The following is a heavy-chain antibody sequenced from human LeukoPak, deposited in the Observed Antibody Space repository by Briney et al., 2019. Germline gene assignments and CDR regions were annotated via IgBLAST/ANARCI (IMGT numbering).Heavy chain of an antibody. V-gene: IGHV1-8*01. CDR1: GYTFSSYD. CDR2: MNPNSGNT. D-gene: IGHD2-2*01. CDR3: ARGLQLLAIWFDP. Sequence: ASVKVSCKASGYTFSSYDINWVRQATGQGLEWMGWMNPNSGNTGYAQKFQGRVTMTRNTSISTAYMELSSLRSEDTAVYYCARGLQLLAIWFDPWGQGTLVTVSS. J-gene: IGHJ5*02.